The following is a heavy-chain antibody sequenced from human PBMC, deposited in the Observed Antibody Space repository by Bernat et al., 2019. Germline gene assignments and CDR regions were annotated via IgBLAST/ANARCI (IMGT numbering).Heavy chain of an antibody. CDR1: GFTFSSYG. CDR3: WSADYYDSSGYLKIDY. V-gene: IGHV3-30*03. D-gene: IGHD3-22*01. CDR2: ISYDGSNK. Sequence: QVQLVESGGGVVQPGRSLRLSCAASGFTFSSYGMHWVRQAPGKGLEWVAVISYDGSNKYYADSVEGRFTISRDNSKNTLYLQMNSLRAEDTAVYYCWSADYYDSSGYLKIDYWGQGTLVTVSS. J-gene: IGHJ4*02.